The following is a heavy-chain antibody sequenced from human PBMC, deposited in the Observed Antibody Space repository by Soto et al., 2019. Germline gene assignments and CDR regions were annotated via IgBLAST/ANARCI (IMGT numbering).Heavy chain of an antibody. Sequence: QVQLVQSGGEVKKPGASVKVSCKTSGYSFTTYGISWVRQAPGQGLEWMGWISDYNGNTNYAQKLQDRVTMTTDTSTSTADMELRSLRSDDTAVYYCAREGPAPYYYYGMDVWGQGSTVTVSS. CDR3: AREGPAPYYYYGMDV. CDR1: GYSFTTYG. J-gene: IGHJ6*02. V-gene: IGHV1-18*01. CDR2: ISDYNGNT.